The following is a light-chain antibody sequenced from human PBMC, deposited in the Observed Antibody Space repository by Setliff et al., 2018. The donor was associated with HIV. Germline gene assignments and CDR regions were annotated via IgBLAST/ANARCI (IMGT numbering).Light chain of an antibody. V-gene: IGLV2-11*01. J-gene: IGLJ1*01. CDR3: CSYAGSYTSYV. Sequence: QSALTQPRSVSGFPGQSVTISCTGTSSDVGGYNYVSWYQQHPGKAPKLMIYDVSKRPSGVPNRFSGSKSGNTASLTISGLQAEDEADYYCCSYAGSYTSYVCGTGTKVTVL. CDR2: DVS. CDR1: SSDVGGYNY.